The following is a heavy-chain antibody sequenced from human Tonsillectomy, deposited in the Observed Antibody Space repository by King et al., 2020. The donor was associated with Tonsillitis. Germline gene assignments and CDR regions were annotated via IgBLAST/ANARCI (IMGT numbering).Heavy chain of an antibody. CDR2: MNPNTGNT. CDR1: GYTFTNYD. V-gene: IGHV1-8*02. D-gene: IGHD3-10*01. Sequence: QLVQSGAEVKKPGASVKVSCKASGYTFTNYDINWVRQATGQGLEWMGWMNPNTGNTAYAQKFQGRVTMTRNTSLTTAYMELTSLRSEDTAVYYCARGDYGSGSPWGQGSLVTVSS. J-gene: IGHJ4*02. CDR3: ARGDYGSGSP.